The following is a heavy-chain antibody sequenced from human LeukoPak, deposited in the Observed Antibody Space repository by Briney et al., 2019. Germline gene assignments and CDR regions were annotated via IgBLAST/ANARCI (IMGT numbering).Heavy chain of an antibody. V-gene: IGHV3-30*18. Sequence: PGGSLRLSCAASGFTFSNYGMHWVRQAPGKGLEWVTVISYDGSNKYYVDSVKGRFTISRDKSRNTLSLQMNSLRAEDTAVYYCAKGGDSYYYYYMDVWGKGTTVTVSS. J-gene: IGHJ6*03. CDR3: AKGGDSYYYYYMDV. CDR1: GFTFSNYG. CDR2: ISYDGSNK.